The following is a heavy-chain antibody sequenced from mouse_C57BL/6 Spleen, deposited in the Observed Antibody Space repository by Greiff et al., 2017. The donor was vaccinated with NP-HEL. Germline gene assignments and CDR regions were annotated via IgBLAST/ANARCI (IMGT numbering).Heavy chain of an antibody. J-gene: IGHJ4*01. V-gene: IGHV1-82*01. CDR1: GYAFSSSW. D-gene: IGHD2-4*01. CDR3: ARWRDYPMDY. CDR2: IYPGDGDT. Sequence: QVQLQQSGPELVKPGASVKISCKASGYAFSSSWMNWVKQRPGKGLEWIGRIYPGDGDTNYNGKFKGKATLTADKSSSTAYMQLSSLTSEDSAVYFCARWRDYPMDYWGQGTSVTVSS.